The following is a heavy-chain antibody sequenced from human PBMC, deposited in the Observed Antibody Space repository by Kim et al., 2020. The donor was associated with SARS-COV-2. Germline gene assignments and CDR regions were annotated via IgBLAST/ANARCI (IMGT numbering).Heavy chain of an antibody. J-gene: IGHJ5*02. V-gene: IGHV1-2*04. D-gene: IGHD6-13*01. CDR1: GYTFTGYY. CDR3: ARGCIAAAGSHWLDP. Sequence: ASVKVSCKASGYTFTGYYMHWVRQAPGQGLEWMGWINPNSGGTNYAQKFQGWVTMTRDTSISTAYMELSRLRSDDTAVYYCARGCIAAAGSHWLDPWGQGTLVTVSS. CDR2: INPNSGGT.